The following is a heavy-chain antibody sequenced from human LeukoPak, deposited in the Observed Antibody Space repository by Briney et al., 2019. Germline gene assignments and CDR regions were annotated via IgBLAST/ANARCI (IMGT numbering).Heavy chain of an antibody. CDR3: ARDARIQHYYFDY. CDR2: IWYDGDNK. CDR1: GFTFSSYG. D-gene: IGHD5-18*01. J-gene: IGHJ4*02. Sequence: PGGPLRLSCAASGFTFSSYGMHWVRQAPGKGLEWVAVIWYDGDNKYYADSVKGRFTISRDNSKNTLYVQMNSLRAEDTAVYYCARDARIQHYYFDYWGQGTLVTVSS. V-gene: IGHV3-33*01.